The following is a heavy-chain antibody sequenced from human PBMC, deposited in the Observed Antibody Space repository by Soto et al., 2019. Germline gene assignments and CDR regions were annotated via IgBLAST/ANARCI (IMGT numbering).Heavy chain of an antibody. Sequence: GGSLRLSCAAFGFTFSSYSMNWVRQAPGKGLEWVSYISSSSSTIYYADSVKGRFTISRDNAKNSLYLQMNSLRAEDTAVYYCARDHTEYCSGGSCYWFDPWGQGTLVTVSS. CDR1: GFTFSSYS. CDR3: ARDHTEYCSGGSCYWFDP. D-gene: IGHD2-15*01. J-gene: IGHJ5*02. CDR2: ISSSSSTI. V-gene: IGHV3-48*04.